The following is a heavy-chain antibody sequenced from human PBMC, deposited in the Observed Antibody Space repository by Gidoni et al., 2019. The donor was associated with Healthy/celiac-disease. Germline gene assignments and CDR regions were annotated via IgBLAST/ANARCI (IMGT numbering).Heavy chain of an antibody. CDR2: INPSGGST. V-gene: IGHV1-46*03. J-gene: IGHJ6*02. Sequence: QVQLVQSGAEVKKPGASVTVSCKASGYTFTSYYMHWVRQAPGQGLEWMGIINPSGGSTSYAQKFQGRVTMTRDTSTSTVYMELSSLRSEDTAVYYCARGYGSGGSCYPRFYYYYGMDVWGQGTTVTVSS. D-gene: IGHD2-15*01. CDR3: ARGYGSGGSCYPRFYYYYGMDV. CDR1: GYTFTSYY.